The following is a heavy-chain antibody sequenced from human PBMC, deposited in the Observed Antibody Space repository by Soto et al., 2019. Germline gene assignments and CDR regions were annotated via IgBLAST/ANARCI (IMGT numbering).Heavy chain of an antibody. CDR3: VRLIGNSWLDF. CDR1: GDSVSSSSVT. Sequence: SQTLSLTCAISGDSVSSSSVTWNWIRQSPSRGHEWLGRTYYRSKWYNDYAESVKSRITINPETSKNQFSLHLNSVTPEDTAVYYCVRLIGNSWLDFWGQGTLVTVSS. D-gene: IGHD1-26*01. V-gene: IGHV6-1*01. J-gene: IGHJ5*01. CDR2: TYYRSKWYN.